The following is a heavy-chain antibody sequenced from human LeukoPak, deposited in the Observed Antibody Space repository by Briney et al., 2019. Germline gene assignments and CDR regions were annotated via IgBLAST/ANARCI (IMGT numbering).Heavy chain of an antibody. CDR1: GFNFNKYD. D-gene: IGHD6-19*01. CDR3: AKGGWLDD. J-gene: IGHJ4*02. V-gene: IGHV3-23*01. CDR2: ITGRSDKT. Sequence: GGSLTLSCAASGFNFNKYDMPWARQAPGKGLEWVSPITGRSDKTYYTNTVKGRFVTTRDNPKDTLYLQMNSLRTEDTALYFCAKGGWLDDLGQGAQVTVSS.